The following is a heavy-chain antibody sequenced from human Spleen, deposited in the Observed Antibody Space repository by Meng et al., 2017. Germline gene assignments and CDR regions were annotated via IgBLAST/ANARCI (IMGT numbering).Heavy chain of an antibody. J-gene: IGHJ6*02. CDR1: RFTFSSYA. CDR3: AKGEGYSSSWYYYYGMDV. V-gene: IGHV3-23*01. Sequence: GESLKISCAASRFTFSSYAMSWVRQAPGKGLEWVSAISGSGGSTYYADSVKGRFTISRDNSKNTLYLQMNSLRAEDTAVYYCAKGEGYSSSWYYYYGMDVWGQGTTVTVSS. D-gene: IGHD6-13*01. CDR2: ISGSGGST.